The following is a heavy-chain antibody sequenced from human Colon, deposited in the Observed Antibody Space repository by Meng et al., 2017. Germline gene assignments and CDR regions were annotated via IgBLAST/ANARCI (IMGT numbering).Heavy chain of an antibody. CDR1: GGSFSGYY. D-gene: IGHD6-19*01. CDR3: ARERLSSGWYGGRWFDP. Sequence: QGQPQQGGAGWLKPSGTLSLPCAFYGGSFSGYYWSWIRQPPGKGLEWIGEINHSGSTNYNPSLKSRVTISVDTSKNQFSLKLSSVTAADTAVYYCARERLSSGWYGGRWFDPWGQGTLVTVSS. V-gene: IGHV4-34*01. J-gene: IGHJ5*02. CDR2: INHSGST.